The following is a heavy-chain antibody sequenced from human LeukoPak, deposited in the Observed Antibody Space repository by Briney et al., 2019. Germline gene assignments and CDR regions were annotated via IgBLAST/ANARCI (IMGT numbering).Heavy chain of an antibody. D-gene: IGHD4-23*01. V-gene: IGHV3-21*01. CDR2: ISSSGTKT. CDR1: GFTFSSYS. J-gene: IGHJ4*02. Sequence: GGSLRLSCAASGFTFSSYSMNWVRQAPGKGLQWVSSISSSGTKTYYADSLKGRVTISRDNAKNSYYLEMNNLVAEDTAVYYCARDPKTVVGGGSFDYWGQGILVTVSS. CDR3: ARDPKTVVGGGSFDY.